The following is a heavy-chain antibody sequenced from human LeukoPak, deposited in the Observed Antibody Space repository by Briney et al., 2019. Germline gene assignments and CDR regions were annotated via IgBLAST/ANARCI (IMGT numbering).Heavy chain of an antibody. CDR3: AKDAAPVLSYYYYGTDV. CDR2: ISGSGGST. CDR1: GFTFSSYA. J-gene: IGHJ6*02. Sequence: GGSLRLSCAASGFTFSSYAMSWVRQAPGKGLEWVSAISGSGGSTYYADSVKGRFTISRDNSKNTLYLQMNSLRAEDTAVYYCAKDAAPVLSYYYYGTDVWGQGTTVTVSS. D-gene: IGHD2-15*01. V-gene: IGHV3-23*01.